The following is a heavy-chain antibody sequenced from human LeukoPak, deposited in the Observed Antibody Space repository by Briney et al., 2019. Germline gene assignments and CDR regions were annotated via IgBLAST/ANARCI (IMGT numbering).Heavy chain of an antibody. V-gene: IGHV1-18*01. D-gene: IGHD6-19*01. CDR3: AGAGIAVAGPDAFDI. CDR2: ISAYNGNT. Sequence: ASVNVSFKASGYTFTSYGISWVRQAPGQGLEWMGWISAYNGNTNYAQKLQGRVTMTTDTSTSTAYMELRSLRSDDTAVYYCAGAGIAVAGPDAFDIWGQGTMVTVSS. CDR1: GYTFTSYG. J-gene: IGHJ3*02.